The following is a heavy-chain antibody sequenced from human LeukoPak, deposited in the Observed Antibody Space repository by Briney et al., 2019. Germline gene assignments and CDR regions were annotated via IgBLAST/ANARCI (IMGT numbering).Heavy chain of an antibody. V-gene: IGHV3-23*01. CDR1: TFFINSYT. CDR2: IIPSGGIA. Sequence: GGSLRLSCTASTFFINSYTMNWVRQAPGKGLEWVSGIIPSGGIAYYTDSVKGRFTISRDNSKNTVSLQMNSLRGEDTAVYYCANQGIAVAGTDYWGQGTLVTVSS. D-gene: IGHD6-19*01. CDR3: ANQGIAVAGTDY. J-gene: IGHJ4*02.